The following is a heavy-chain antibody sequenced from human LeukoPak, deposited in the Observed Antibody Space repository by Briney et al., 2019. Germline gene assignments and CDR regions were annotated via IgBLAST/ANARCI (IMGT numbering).Heavy chain of an antibody. D-gene: IGHD6-19*01. Sequence: SETLSLTCAVSGGSISSSHWWSWVRPPPGKGLEWIGEIYHSGSTNYNPSLKSRVTILEDKSKNQFSLKLCSVTAADTAVYYCAKFNSGWYEDYWGQGTLVTVSS. V-gene: IGHV4-4*02. CDR3: AKFNSGWYEDY. CDR1: GGSISSSHW. CDR2: IYHSGST. J-gene: IGHJ4*02.